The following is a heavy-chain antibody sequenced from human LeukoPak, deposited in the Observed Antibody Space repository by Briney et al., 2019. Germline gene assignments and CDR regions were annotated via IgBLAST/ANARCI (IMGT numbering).Heavy chain of an antibody. Sequence: ASVKVSCKASGGTFSSYAISWVRQAPGQGLEWMGGIIPIFGTANYAQKFQGRVTITADESTSTAYMELSSLRSEDTAVYYCARARDCSSTSCYGVSWFDPWGQGTLVTVSS. CDR1: GGTFSSYA. D-gene: IGHD2-2*01. V-gene: IGHV1-69*13. J-gene: IGHJ5*02. CDR2: IIPIFGTA. CDR3: ARARDCSSTSCYGVSWFDP.